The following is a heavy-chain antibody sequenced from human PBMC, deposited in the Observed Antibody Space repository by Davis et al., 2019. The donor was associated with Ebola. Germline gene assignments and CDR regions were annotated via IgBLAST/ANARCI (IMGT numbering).Heavy chain of an antibody. D-gene: IGHD2-21*02. J-gene: IGHJ6*04. Sequence: MPSETLSLTCAVYGGSFSGYYWSWIRQTPGKGLEWIGEINHSGSTNYNPSLKSRVTISVDTSKNQFSLKLSSVTAADTAVYYCARGEVVTAMLFYYYYGMDVWGKGTTVTVSS. CDR3: ARGEVVTAMLFYYYYGMDV. CDR2: INHSGST. CDR1: GGSFSGYY. V-gene: IGHV4-34*01.